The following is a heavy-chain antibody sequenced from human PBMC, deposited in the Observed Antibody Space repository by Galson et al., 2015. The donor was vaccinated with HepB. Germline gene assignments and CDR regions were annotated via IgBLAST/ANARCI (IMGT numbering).Heavy chain of an antibody. CDR2: ISYDGSNK. V-gene: IGHV3-30*18. CDR3: AKDRVTANYYYYGMDV. D-gene: IGHD4-11*01. J-gene: IGHJ6*02. Sequence: SLRLSCAASGFTFSSYGMHWVRQAPGKGLEWVAVISYDGSNKYYADSVKGRFTISRDNSKNTLYLQMNSLRAEDTAVYYCAKDRVTANYYYYGMDVWGQGTTVTVSS. CDR1: GFTFSSYG.